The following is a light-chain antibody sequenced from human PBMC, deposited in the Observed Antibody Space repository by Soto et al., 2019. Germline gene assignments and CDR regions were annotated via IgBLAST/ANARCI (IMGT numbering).Light chain of an antibody. J-gene: IGLJ1*01. V-gene: IGLV2-14*01. CDR2: DVS. CDR3: SSYTSNNTPYV. CDR1: SSGVGGYNF. Sequence: QSALTQPASVSGSPGQSITISCTGTSSGVGGYNFVYWYQQHPGKAPKLIIYDVSNRPSGVSNRFSGSKSDNTASLTISGLQAEDEADYYCSSYTSNNTPYVFGTGTKVTVL.